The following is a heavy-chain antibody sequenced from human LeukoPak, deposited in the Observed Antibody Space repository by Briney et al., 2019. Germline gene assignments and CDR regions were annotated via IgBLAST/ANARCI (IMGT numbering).Heavy chain of an antibody. CDR3: ARVVVVVVAATRVDWFDP. V-gene: IGHV3-21*01. Sequence: KSGGSLRLSCAASGFTFSSYSMNWVRQAPGKGLEWVSSISSSSSYIYYADSVKGRFTISRDNAKNSLYLQMNSLRAEDTAAYYCARVVVVVVAATRVDWFDPWGQGTLVTVSS. J-gene: IGHJ5*02. D-gene: IGHD2-15*01. CDR1: GFTFSSYS. CDR2: ISSSSSYI.